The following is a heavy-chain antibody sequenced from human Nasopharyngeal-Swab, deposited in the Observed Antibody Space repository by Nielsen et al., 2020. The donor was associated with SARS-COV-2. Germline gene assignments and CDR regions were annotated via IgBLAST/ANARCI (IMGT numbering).Heavy chain of an antibody. CDR3: ARDGPEPENWGVLCY. V-gene: IGHV3-30*03. J-gene: IGHJ4*02. CDR2: ISYDGSNK. Sequence: GESLKISCAASGFTFSSYGMHWVRQAPGKGLEWVAVISYDGSNKYYADSVKGRFTISRDNSKNTLYLQMNSLRAEDTAVYYCARDGPEPENWGVLCYWGQGTLVTVSS. D-gene: IGHD7-27*01. CDR1: GFTFSSYG.